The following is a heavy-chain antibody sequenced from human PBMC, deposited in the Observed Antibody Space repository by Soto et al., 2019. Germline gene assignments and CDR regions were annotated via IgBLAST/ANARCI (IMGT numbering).Heavy chain of an antibody. Sequence: QVQVVQSGDEVKETGASVRVSCKTSGYSFTACGISWVRQAPGQGLEWMGWISCYNGKTKYAQKVQGRVTMTTDTSTSTAYIEVRSLRSDDTAIYYCARDAPPPELRFLEWHNYDYNGMDVWGQGTTVTVSS. CDR2: ISCYNGKT. V-gene: IGHV1-18*01. CDR1: GYSFTACG. J-gene: IGHJ6*02. CDR3: ARDAPPPELRFLEWHNYDYNGMDV. D-gene: IGHD3-3*01.